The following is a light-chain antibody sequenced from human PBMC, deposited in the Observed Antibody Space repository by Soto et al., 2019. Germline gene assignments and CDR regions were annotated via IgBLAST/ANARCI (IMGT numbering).Light chain of an antibody. CDR3: HQRQSWPRT. J-gene: IGKJ1*01. CDR2: LAS. CDR1: QAVNTR. V-gene: IGKV3-11*01. Sequence: IVLTQSPATLSSFPGDRVTLSCVASQAVNTRLAWYQHKPGQAPRLLLYLASNRAAGVPARFSASGSGTDFTLTITNVEHEDFAVYYCHQRQSWPRTFGQGTKVDIK.